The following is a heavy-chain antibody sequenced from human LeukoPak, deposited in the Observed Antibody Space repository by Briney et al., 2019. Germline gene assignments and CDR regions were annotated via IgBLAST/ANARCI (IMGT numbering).Heavy chain of an antibody. CDR3: AKDKTGTWDY. Sequence: GGSLRLSCAASGFTFNSYWMNWVRQAPGKGLEWVSAISGSDGGTYYADSVKGRFTISRDNSKSTLYLQMNSLRAEDTAVYYCAKDKTGTWDYWGQGTLVTVSS. CDR2: ISGSDGGT. CDR1: GFTFNSYW. D-gene: IGHD1-7*01. J-gene: IGHJ4*02. V-gene: IGHV3-23*01.